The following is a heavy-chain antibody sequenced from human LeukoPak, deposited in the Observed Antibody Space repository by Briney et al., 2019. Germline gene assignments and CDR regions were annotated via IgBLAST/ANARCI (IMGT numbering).Heavy chain of an antibody. J-gene: IGHJ3*02. V-gene: IGHV3-9*01. CDR2: ISRNSGSI. CDR3: AKDITSRPRDAFDI. CDR1: GFTFDDYA. Sequence: GGSLRLSCAASGFTFDDYAMHWVRQAPGKGLEWVSGISRNSGSIGYADSVKGRFTISRDNAKNSLYLQMNSLRAEDTALYYCAKDITSRPRDAFDIWGQGTMVTVSS.